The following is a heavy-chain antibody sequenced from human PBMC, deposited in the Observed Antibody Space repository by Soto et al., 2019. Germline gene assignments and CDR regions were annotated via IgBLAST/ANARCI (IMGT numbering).Heavy chain of an antibody. CDR1: GDSVSTNSAH. V-gene: IGHV6-1*01. CDR3: ARVPPQWRPPEAHFDS. CDR2: TYYGSKWYS. J-gene: IGHJ4*02. D-gene: IGHD6-19*01. Sequence: SQTLSLTCAISGDSVSTNSAHWNWIRQSPSRGLEWLGRTYYGSKWYSDYAESVKSRIAINADTSKNQFTLQLKSVRPEDTAIFYCARVPPQWRPPEAHFDSWGKGTLVTVSS.